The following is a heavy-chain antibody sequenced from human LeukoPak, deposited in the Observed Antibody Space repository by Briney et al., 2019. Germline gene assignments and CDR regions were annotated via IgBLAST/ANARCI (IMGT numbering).Heavy chain of an antibody. D-gene: IGHD5-18*01. CDR2: INHSGST. CDR3: ARRRELWPKGNWFDP. V-gene: IGHV4-34*01. CDR1: GGSFSGYY. J-gene: IGHJ5*02. Sequence: SETLSLTCAVYGGSFSGYYWSWIRQPPGKGLEWIGEINHSGSTNYNPSLKSRVTISVDTSKNQFSLKLSSVTAADTAVYYCARRRELWPKGNWFDPWGQGTLVTVSS.